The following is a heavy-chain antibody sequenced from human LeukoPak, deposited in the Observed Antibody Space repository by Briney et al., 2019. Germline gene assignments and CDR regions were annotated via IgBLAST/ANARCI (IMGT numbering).Heavy chain of an antibody. CDR1: GFTFSSYA. D-gene: IGHD6-19*01. V-gene: IGHV3-30-3*01. Sequence: GRSLRLSCAASGFTFSSYAMHWVRQAPGKGLEWVAVISYDGSNKYYADSVKGRFTISRDNSKNTLYLQMNSLRAEDTAVYYCARDRGSSGWYSFDYRGQGTLVTVSS. J-gene: IGHJ4*02. CDR2: ISYDGSNK. CDR3: ARDRGSSGWYSFDY.